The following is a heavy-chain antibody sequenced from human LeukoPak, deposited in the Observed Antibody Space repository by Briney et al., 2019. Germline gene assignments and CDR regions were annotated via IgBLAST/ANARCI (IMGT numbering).Heavy chain of an antibody. J-gene: IGHJ4*02. CDR1: GYTFTSYY. CDR3: AREGSSVYDY. CDR2: INPSGGST. V-gene: IGHV1-46*03. D-gene: IGHD6-19*01. Sequence: AAVKVSCKASGYTFTSYYMHWVRQAPGQGLEWMGIINPSGGSTSYAQKFQGRVTITRDTSTSTVYMELSSLRSEDTAVYYCAREGSSVYDYWGQGTLVTVSS.